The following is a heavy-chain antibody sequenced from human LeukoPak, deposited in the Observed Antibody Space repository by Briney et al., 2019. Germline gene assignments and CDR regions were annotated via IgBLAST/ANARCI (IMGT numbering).Heavy chain of an antibody. V-gene: IGHV4-4*07. D-gene: IGHD2-21*02. Sequence: SETLSLTCTVSGGSISSYYWSWIRQPAGKGVEWIGRIYGSGSTSYNPSLKSRVTMSVDTSKNQFSLKLSSVTAADTAVYYCERIHGDGDVHWGQGNLVTVSS. CDR1: GGSISSYY. J-gene: IGHJ4*02. CDR2: IYGSGST. CDR3: ERIHGDGDVH.